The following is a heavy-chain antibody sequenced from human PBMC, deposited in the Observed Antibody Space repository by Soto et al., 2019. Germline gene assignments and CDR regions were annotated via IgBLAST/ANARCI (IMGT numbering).Heavy chain of an antibody. J-gene: IGHJ5*02. CDR3: ARAAHGAHWFDP. Sequence: TLSLACAIYGDRVSSNSATWNWIRQSPSRGLEWLGRTYYSSKWYIEYAVPVKSRIAINPDTSKNQFSLHLNSVTPEDTAVYSCARAAHGAHWFDPWGQGTLVTVSS. CDR2: TYYSSKWYI. CDR1: GDRVSSNSAT. D-gene: IGHD2-8*01. V-gene: IGHV6-1*01.